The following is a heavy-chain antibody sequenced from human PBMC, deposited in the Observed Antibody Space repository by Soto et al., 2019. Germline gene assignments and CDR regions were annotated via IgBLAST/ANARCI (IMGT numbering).Heavy chain of an antibody. CDR1: GFTFSHYV. Sequence: GGSLRLSCAASGFTFSHYVLSWVRQSPERGLGWVANIKQDGSQKYYVDSVKGRFTISRDNAKNPLYLQMNSLRAEDTAVYYCARDLNKEGYCSGGSCYNFDYWGQGTLVTVSS. CDR3: ARDLNKEGYCSGGSCYNFDY. D-gene: IGHD2-15*01. V-gene: IGHV3-7*01. J-gene: IGHJ4*02. CDR2: IKQDGSQK.